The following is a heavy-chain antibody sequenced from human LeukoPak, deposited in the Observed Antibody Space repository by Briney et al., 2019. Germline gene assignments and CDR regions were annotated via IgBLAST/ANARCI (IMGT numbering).Heavy chain of an antibody. CDR1: GFNFGIYG. V-gene: IGHV3-33*06. J-gene: IGHJ4*02. CDR2: MWDDGTNE. CDR3: AKSLEV. D-gene: IGHD5-24*01. Sequence: GGSLRLSCRASGFNFGIYGMHWVRQAPGKGLEWVAVMWDDGTNEYYVESVKGRFTISRDNGERTLYLQMNSLRVEDTAVYYCAKSLEVRGQGTLVTVSS.